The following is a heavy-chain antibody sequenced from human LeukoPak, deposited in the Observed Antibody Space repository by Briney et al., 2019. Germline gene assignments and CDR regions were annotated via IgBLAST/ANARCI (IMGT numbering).Heavy chain of an antibody. CDR1: GYTFTGYY. CDR2: INPNDGGT. J-gene: IGHJ3*02. CDR3: AGEDNSSGYRPFDI. V-gene: IGHV1-2*06. D-gene: IGHD3-22*01. Sequence: ASVKVSCKASGYTFTGYYIHWVRQAPGQGLEWMGRINPNDGGTNYAQKFQGRVTMTRDMSMSTAYMELSRLRSVDTAVYYCAGEDNSSGYRPFDIWGQGTMVTVPS.